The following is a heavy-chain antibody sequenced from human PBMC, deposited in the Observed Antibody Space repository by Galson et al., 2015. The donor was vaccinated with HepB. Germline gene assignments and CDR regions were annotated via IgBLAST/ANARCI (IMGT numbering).Heavy chain of an antibody. V-gene: IGHV4-4*07. CDR2: ILTSGSP. CDR1: GGSISGFY. D-gene: IGHD3-10*01. J-gene: IGHJ4*02. Sequence: ETLSLTCTVSGGSISGFYWSWIRQPAGKGLEWIGRILTSGSPNYNPSLKSRVTMSVDTSKNQFSLKLSSVTAADTAVYYCARFYSGRFDYWGQGTLVIVSS. CDR3: ARFYSGRFDY.